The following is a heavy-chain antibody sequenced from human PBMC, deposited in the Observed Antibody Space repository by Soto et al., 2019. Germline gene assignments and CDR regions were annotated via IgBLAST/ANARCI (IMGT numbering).Heavy chain of an antibody. Sequence: GGSLRLSCAASGFTFSSYSMNWVRQAPGNGLEWVSSISSSSSYIYYADSVKGRFTISRDNAKNSLYLQMNSLRAEDTAVYYCARETTSPSGELFASPYGMDVWGQGTTVTVSS. J-gene: IGHJ6*02. CDR1: GFTFSSYS. D-gene: IGHD3-10*01. V-gene: IGHV3-21*01. CDR2: ISSSSSYI. CDR3: ARETTSPSGELFASPYGMDV.